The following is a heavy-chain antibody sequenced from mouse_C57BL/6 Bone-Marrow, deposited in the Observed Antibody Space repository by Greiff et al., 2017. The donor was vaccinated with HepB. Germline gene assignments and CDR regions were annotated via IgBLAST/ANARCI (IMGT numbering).Heavy chain of an antibody. V-gene: IGHV1-74*01. CDR2: IHPSDSDT. Sequence: QVQLQQPGAELVKPGASVKVSCKASGYTFTSYWLHWVKQRPGQGLEWIGRIHPSDSDTNYNQKFKGKATLTVDKSSSTDYMQLSSLTSEDSAVYYCEIITTVVARAMDNWGQGTSVTVSS. CDR3: EIITTVVARAMDN. CDR1: GYTFTSYW. D-gene: IGHD1-1*01. J-gene: IGHJ4*01.